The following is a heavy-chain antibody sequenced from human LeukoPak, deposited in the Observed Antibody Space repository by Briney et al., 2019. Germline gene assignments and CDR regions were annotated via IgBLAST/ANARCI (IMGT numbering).Heavy chain of an antibody. D-gene: IGHD3-22*01. V-gene: IGHV3-48*03. Sequence: GGSLRLSCAASGFTFSSYEMNWVREAAGKGLEWVSYISSSGSTIYYADSVKGRFTISRDNAKNSLYLQMNSLRAEDTAVYYCAREVSGYSPNFDYWGQGTLVTVSS. CDR2: ISSSGSTI. CDR1: GFTFSSYE. J-gene: IGHJ4*02. CDR3: AREVSGYSPNFDY.